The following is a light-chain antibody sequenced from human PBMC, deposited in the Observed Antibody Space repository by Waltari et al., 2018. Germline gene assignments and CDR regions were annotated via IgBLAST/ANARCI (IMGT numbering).Light chain of an antibody. CDR3: QQYNSYSLLT. V-gene: IGKV1-5*03. CDR1: QSISNW. J-gene: IGKJ4*01. Sequence: DIQMTQSPSTLSASVGDRFTITCRASQSISNWLALYQQKPGKAPKLLIYKASTLESGVPSRFSGSGSGTEFNLTISSLQPDDFATYYCQQYNSYSLLTFGGGTKVEIK. CDR2: KAS.